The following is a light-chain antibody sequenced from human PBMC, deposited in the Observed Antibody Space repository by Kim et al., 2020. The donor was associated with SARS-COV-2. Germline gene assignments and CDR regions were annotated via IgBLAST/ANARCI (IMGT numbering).Light chain of an antibody. Sequence: QSVLTQSPSVSGAPGQRVTISCTGSTSNIGAGYEVHWYRQLPGTAPKLLIYGNTNRPSGVPDRFSASKSGTSASLAITGLQADDEADYYCQSFDSILSGSLFGGGTQLTVL. J-gene: IGLJ2*01. CDR3: QSFDSILSGSL. CDR2: GNT. V-gene: IGLV1-40*01. CDR1: TSNIGAGYE.